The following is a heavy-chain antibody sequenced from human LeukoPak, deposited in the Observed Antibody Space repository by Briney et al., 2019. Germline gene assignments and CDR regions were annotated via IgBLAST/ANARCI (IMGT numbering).Heavy chain of an antibody. D-gene: IGHD6-19*01. CDR2: ISGSGGST. Sequence: PGGSLRLSCAASGFTFSGYAMSWVRQAPGKGLEWVSAISGSGGSTYYADSVKGRFTISRDNSKNTLYLQMNSLRAEDTAVYYCAKGRSSGWYYFDYWGQGTLVTVSS. J-gene: IGHJ4*02. V-gene: IGHV3-23*01. CDR3: AKGRSSGWYYFDY. CDR1: GFTFSGYA.